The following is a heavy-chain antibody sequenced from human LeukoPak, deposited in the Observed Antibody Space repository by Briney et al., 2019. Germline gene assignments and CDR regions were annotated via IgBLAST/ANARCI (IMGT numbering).Heavy chain of an antibody. CDR1: GFTFSSYS. V-gene: IGHV3-21*01. J-gene: IGHJ4*02. D-gene: IGHD5-18*01. Sequence: PGGSLRLSCAASGFTFSSYSMNWVRQAPGKGLEWVSSISSSSSYIYYADSVKGRFTISRDNAKSSLYLQMNSLRAEDTAVYYCAREEGYSYGHSTPLLHWGQGTLVTVSS. CDR3: AREEGYSYGHSTPLLH. CDR2: ISSSSSYI.